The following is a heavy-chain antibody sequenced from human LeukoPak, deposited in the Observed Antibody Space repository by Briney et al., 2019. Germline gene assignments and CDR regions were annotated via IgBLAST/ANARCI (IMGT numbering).Heavy chain of an antibody. J-gene: IGHJ4*02. CDR2: ISDIGSI. CDR3: AGHHPRNTVDF. V-gene: IGHV4-59*08. CDR1: GGSISSYY. D-gene: IGHD2/OR15-2a*01. Sequence: SETLSLTCTVSGGSISSYYWSWLREPPGKGLEWIAYISDIGSINYNPSLKSRVTISLDTSKNQFSLKLSSVTAADTAVYYCAGHHPRNTVDFWGQGTLVTVSS.